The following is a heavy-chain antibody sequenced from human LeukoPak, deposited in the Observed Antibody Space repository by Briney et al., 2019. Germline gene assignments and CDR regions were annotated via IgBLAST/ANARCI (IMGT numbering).Heavy chain of an antibody. CDR3: VRHGLGSSWFGFDY. CDR1: GYSFTSYW. V-gene: IGHV5-51*01. D-gene: IGHD6-13*01. J-gene: IGHJ4*02. Sequence: GGSLRPSCKGSGYSFTSYWIGWVRQMPGKGLEWMGIIYPGDSDPRYSPSFQGQATISADKSISTAYLQWSSLKASDSAMYYCVRHGLGSSWFGFDYWGQGTLVTVSS. CDR2: IYPGDSDP.